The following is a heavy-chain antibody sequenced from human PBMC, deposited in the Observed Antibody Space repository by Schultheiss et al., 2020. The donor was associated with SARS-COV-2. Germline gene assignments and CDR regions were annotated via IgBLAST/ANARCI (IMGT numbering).Heavy chain of an antibody. D-gene: IGHD1-14*01. CDR2: IYYSGST. CDR3: ARSTAPIREPSFDY. Sequence: SETLSLTCTVSGGSISSGGYFWSWIRQHPGKGLEWIGYIYYSGSTYYNPSLKSRVTMSVDTSKNQFSLKLSSVTAADTAVYYCARSTAPIREPSFDYWGQGTLVTVSS. V-gene: IGHV4-31*03. J-gene: IGHJ4*02. CDR1: GGSISSGGYF.